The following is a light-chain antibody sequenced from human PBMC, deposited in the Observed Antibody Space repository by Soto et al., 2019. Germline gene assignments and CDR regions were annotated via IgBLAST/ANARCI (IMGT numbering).Light chain of an antibody. V-gene: IGKV1-5*03. J-gene: IGKJ1*01. Sequence: DIQMTQSPSTLSGSVGDRVTITCRASQTISSWLAWYQQKPGKAPKLLNYKASTLKSGVPSRFSGSGSGTEFTLTISSLQPDDFATYYCQHYNSYSEAFGQGTKVELK. CDR3: QHYNSYSEA. CDR2: KAS. CDR1: QTISSW.